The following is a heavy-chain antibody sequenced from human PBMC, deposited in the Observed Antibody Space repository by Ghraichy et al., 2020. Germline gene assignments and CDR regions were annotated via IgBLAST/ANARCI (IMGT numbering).Heavy chain of an antibody. CDR3: ARDSTWYSFDS. V-gene: IGHV4-31*02. CDR1: GGSINSGDYY. D-gene: IGHD6-13*01. CDR2: IYYSGTT. J-gene: IGHJ4*02. Sequence: SQTLSLTYAVSGGSINSGDYYWGWIRQHPGKGLERIGYIYYSGTTYYNPSLKSRVTISRDTSKNQFFLKLSSVTAADTAVYYCARDSTWYSFDSWGQGTLVTVSS.